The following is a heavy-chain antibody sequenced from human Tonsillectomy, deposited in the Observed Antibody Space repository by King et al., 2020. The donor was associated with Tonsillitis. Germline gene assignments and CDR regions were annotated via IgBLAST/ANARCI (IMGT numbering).Heavy chain of an antibody. J-gene: IGHJ4*02. CDR3: ARPYYFGSGSYYIAY. D-gene: IGHD3-10*01. CDR1: GYSFTSHW. Sequence: QLVQSGAEVKKPGESLKISCKGSGYSFTSHWIGWVRQMPGKGLEWMGIIYPADSNTRYSPSFQGQVTISADKSISTAYLQWSSLKASDTAMYYCARPYYFGSGSYYIAYWGQGTLVTVSS. CDR2: IYPADSNT. V-gene: IGHV5-51*01.